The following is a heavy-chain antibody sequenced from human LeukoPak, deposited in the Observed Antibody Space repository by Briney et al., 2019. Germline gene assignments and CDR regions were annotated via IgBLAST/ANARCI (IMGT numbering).Heavy chain of an antibody. CDR3: ARDIGIAARTTRFDY. J-gene: IGHJ4*02. D-gene: IGHD6-6*01. CDR1: GGTFSSHT. V-gene: IGHV1-69*04. CDR2: IIPILGIA. Sequence: SVKVSCKASGGTFSSHTISWVRQAPGQGLEWMGRIIPILGIANYAQKFQGRVTITADKSTSTAYMELSSLRSEDTAVYYCARDIGIAARTTRFDYWGQGTLVTVSS.